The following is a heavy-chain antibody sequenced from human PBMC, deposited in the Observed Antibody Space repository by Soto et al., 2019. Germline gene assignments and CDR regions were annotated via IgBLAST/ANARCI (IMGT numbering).Heavy chain of an antibody. CDR1: GGSISSGSYY. D-gene: IGHD2-21*02. Sequence: SETLSLTCAVSGGSISSGSYYWSWIRQPPGKGLEWIGYIYYSGSTNYNPSLKSRVTISVDTSKNQFSLKLSSVTAADTAVYYCARDPHLAYCGGDCPGGMDVWGQGTTVTV. CDR3: ARDPHLAYCGGDCPGGMDV. CDR2: IYYSGST. V-gene: IGHV4-61*01. J-gene: IGHJ6*02.